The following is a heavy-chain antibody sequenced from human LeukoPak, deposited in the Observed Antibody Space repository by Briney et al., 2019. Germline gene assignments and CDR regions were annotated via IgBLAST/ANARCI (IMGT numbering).Heavy chain of an antibody. V-gene: IGHV3-66*01. J-gene: IGHJ4*02. CDR1: GFTVSSNY. Sequence: GGSLRLSCAASGFTVSSNYMSWVRQAPGKGLEWVSVIYSGGSTYYADSVKGRFTISRDNSKNTLYLQMNSLRTEDTAVYYCARGGSYFDISGYYFYWGQGTLVTVSS. CDR2: IYSGGST. CDR3: ARGGSYFDISGYYFY. D-gene: IGHD3-22*01.